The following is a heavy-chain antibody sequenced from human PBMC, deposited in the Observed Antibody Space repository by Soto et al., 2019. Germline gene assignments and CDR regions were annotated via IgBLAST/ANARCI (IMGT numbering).Heavy chain of an antibody. V-gene: IGHV5-51*01. D-gene: IGHD3-16*01. Sequence: GESLKISCKGSGYSFTSYWIGWVRQMPGKGLEWMGIIYPGGSDTRYSPSFQGQVTISAXXXXXTXYXQXXXLKAXDTAMYYCARPQPKGGLVDIWGQGTMVTVSS. J-gene: IGHJ3*02. CDR3: ARPQPKGGLVDI. CDR1: GYSFTSYW. CDR2: IYPGGSDT.